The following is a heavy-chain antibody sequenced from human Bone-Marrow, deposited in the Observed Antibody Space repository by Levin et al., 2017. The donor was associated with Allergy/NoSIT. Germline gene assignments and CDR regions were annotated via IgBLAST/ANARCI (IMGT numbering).Heavy chain of an antibody. CDR3: ARSIVAVVAATLAFDI. CDR1: GGTFRSNA. D-gene: IGHD2-15*01. CDR2: SIPMVASA. J-gene: IGHJ3*02. V-gene: IGHV1-69*06. Sequence: KISCKASGGTFRSNAVNWVRQAPGHGLEWMGGSIPMVASAHYAQKFQGRVTITADKSTNTAYLELRSLRSDDTAVYYCARSIVAVVAATLAFDIWGQGTLVTVSS.